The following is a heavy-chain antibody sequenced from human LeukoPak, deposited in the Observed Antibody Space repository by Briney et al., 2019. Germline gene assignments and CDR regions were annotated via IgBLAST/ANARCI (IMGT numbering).Heavy chain of an antibody. CDR1: GGSFNGYY. CDR2: INHSGST. Sequence: SETLSLTCAVYGGSFNGYYWSWIRQPPGKGLEWIGEINHSGSTNYNPSLKSRVTISVDTSKNQFSLKLSSVTAADTAVYYCARNPYSSSWYGIDYWGQGTLVTVSS. J-gene: IGHJ4*02. CDR3: ARNPYSSSWYGIDY. D-gene: IGHD6-13*01. V-gene: IGHV4-34*01.